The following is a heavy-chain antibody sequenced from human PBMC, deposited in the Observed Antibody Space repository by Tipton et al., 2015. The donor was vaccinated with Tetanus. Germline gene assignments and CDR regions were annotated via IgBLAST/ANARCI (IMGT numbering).Heavy chain of an antibody. V-gene: IGHV4-30-4*01. D-gene: IGHD3-9*01. Sequence: TLSLTCTVSGGSISSADYYWSWIRQPPGKGLEWIGYVSDSGSTYSNPSLRSRIIISVDTSKNQFSLNLSSVTAADTAVYYCARSGYYSRAYYHYRMDVWGHGP. CDR3: ARSGYYSRAYYHYRMDV. J-gene: IGHJ6*02. CDR1: GGSISSADYY. CDR2: VSDSGST.